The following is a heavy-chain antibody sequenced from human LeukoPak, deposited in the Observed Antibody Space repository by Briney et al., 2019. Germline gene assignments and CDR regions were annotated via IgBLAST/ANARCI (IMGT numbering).Heavy chain of an antibody. Sequence: SETLSLTCAVYGGSFSGYYWSWIRQPAGKGLEWIGRIYTSGSTNYNPSLKSRVTMSVDTSKNQFSLKLSSVTAADTAVYYCARDVLPSSSSWYQGYYYYYYMDVWGKGTTVTISS. D-gene: IGHD6-13*01. V-gene: IGHV4-4*07. J-gene: IGHJ6*03. CDR3: ARDVLPSSSSWYQGYYYYYYMDV. CDR1: GGSFSGYY. CDR2: IYTSGST.